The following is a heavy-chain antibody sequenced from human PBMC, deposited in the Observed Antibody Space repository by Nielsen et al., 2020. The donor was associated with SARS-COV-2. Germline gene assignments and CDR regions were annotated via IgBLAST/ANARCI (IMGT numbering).Heavy chain of an antibody. D-gene: IGHD1-26*01. CDR1: GGSISSSSYY. J-gene: IGHJ4*02. CDR2: IYYSGST. CDR3: ARLSGSYFTYFDY. V-gene: IGHV4-39*01. Sequence: SATLSLTCTVSGGSISSSSYYWGWIRQPPGTGLEWIGRIYYSGSTYYNPSLKSRVTISVDTSKNQFSLKLSSVSAADTAVYYCARLSGSYFTYFDYWGQGTLVTVSS.